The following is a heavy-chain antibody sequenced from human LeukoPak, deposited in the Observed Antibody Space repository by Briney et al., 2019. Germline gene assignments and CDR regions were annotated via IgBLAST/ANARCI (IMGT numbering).Heavy chain of an antibody. CDR1: GGSISSSSYY. J-gene: IGHJ2*01. CDR3: ARLKYYYDSSGYYYAGWYFDL. Sequence: PSETLSLTCTVSGGSISSSSYYWGWIRQPPGKGLEWIGSIYYSGSTYYNPSLKSRVTISVDTSKNQFSLKLSSVTAADTAVYYCARLKYYYDSSGYYYAGWYFDLWGRGTLVTVSS. V-gene: IGHV4-39*01. CDR2: IYYSGST. D-gene: IGHD3-22*01.